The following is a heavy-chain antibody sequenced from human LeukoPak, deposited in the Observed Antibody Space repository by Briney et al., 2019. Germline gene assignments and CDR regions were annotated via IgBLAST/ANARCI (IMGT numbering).Heavy chain of an antibody. CDR3: ARVPDYYGSGSSPDY. CDR2: IYYSGST. J-gene: IGHJ4*02. D-gene: IGHD3-10*01. Sequence: SETLSLTCTVSGGSISSYYWSWIRQPPGKGLEWIGYIYYSGSTYYNPSLKSRVTISVDTSKNQFSLKLSSVTAADTAVYYCARVPDYYGSGSSPDYWGQGTLVTVSS. CDR1: GGSISSYY. V-gene: IGHV4-59*08.